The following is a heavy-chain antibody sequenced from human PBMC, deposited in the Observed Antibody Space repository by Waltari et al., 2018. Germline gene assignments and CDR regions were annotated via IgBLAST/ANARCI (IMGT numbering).Heavy chain of an antibody. V-gene: IGHV4-4*02. J-gene: IGHJ4*02. CDR2: IHRSGRT. CDR1: GDPMSSPDW. Sequence: QLQLQESGPGLVKPSGTLSLTCTVSGDPMSSPDWWSWVRQSPEKGLEWIGQIHRSGRTNYNPSLESRVTISIDTSNNQFSLKVTSTTAADTAVYYCARDRGRGIYLDSWGQGTLVTVSP. CDR3: ARDRGRGIYLDS. D-gene: IGHD2-15*01.